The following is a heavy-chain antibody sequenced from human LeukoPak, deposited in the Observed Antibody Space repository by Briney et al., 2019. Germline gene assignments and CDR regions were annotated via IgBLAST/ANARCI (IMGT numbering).Heavy chain of an antibody. CDR2: VNPNSGNT. D-gene: IGHD2-21*02. V-gene: IGHV1-8*01. CDR1: GYTFTTYD. J-gene: IGHJ6*03. CDR3: ARGSKHNMVTVYYSGLYYMDV. Sequence: ASVKVSRKASGYTFTTYDINWVRQATGQGLEWMGWVNPNSGNTGYAQKFQGRVTMTRNTSITTAYMELNSLRSEDTAVYYCARGSKHNMVTVYYSGLYYMDVWGKGTTVTISS.